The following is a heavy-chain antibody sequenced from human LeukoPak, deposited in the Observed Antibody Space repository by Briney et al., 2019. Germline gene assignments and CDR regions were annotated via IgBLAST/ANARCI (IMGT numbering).Heavy chain of an antibody. CDR1: GGSISSYY. CDR3: ARAGEDFWSGYYDFWSGYYYYYYMDV. J-gene: IGHJ6*03. D-gene: IGHD3-3*01. Sequence: SETLSLTCTVPGGSISSYYWSWIRQPAGKGLEWIGRIYTSGSTNHNPSLKSRVTISVDTSKNQFSLKLSSVTAADTAVYYCARAGEDFWSGYYDFWSGYYYYYYMDVWGKGTTVTVSS. V-gene: IGHV4-4*07. CDR2: IYTSGST.